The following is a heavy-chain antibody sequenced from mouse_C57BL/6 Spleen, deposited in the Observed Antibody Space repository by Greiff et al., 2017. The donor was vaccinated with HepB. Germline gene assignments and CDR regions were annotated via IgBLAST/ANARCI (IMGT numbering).Heavy chain of an antibody. D-gene: IGHD2-10*02. CDR2: ISSGGSYT. V-gene: IGHV5-6*01. Sequence: VQLKESGGDLVKPGGSLKLSCAASGFTFSSYGMSWVRQTPDKRLEWVATISSGGSYTYYPDSVKGRFTISRDNAKNTLYLQMSSLKSEDTATYYCARGYGWVFAYWGPGTLVTVSA. CDR1: GFTFSSYG. CDR3: ARGYGWVFAY. J-gene: IGHJ3*01.